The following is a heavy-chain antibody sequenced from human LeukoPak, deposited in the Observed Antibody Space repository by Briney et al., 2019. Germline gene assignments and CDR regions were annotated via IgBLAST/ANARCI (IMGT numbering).Heavy chain of an antibody. Sequence: SETLSLTCTVSGGSISSSSYYWGWIRQPPGKGLEWIGNIYHSGSTYYNPSLKSRVTVSVDTSKSQFSLKLSSVTAADTAFYYCARALKGYIRYWGQGILVTVSS. D-gene: IGHD6-13*01. J-gene: IGHJ4*02. CDR2: IYHSGST. CDR1: GGSISSSSYY. CDR3: ARALKGYIRY. V-gene: IGHV4-39*07.